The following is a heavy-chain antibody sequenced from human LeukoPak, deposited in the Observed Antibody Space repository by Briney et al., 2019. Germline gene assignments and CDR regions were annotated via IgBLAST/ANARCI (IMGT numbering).Heavy chain of an antibody. J-gene: IGHJ4*02. CDR3: VREVRAPGHFDY. D-gene: IGHD1-26*01. CDR2: ISSIVGKM. V-gene: IGHV3-21*01. Sequence: GGSLRLSCAASRITFSNYTMSWFRQAPGKGLEWVSSISSIVGKMSYADSVRGRFTISRDNAKDTLHLQMNSLRAEDTAVYYCVREVRAPGHFDYWGQGILVTVSS. CDR1: RITFSNYT.